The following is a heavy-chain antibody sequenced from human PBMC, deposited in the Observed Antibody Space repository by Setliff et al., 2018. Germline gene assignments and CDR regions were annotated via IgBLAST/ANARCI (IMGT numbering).Heavy chain of an antibody. CDR2: IVPIFGTP. J-gene: IGHJ4*02. D-gene: IGHD1-26*01. V-gene: IGHV1-69*05. Sequence: SVKVSCKTSGGTFSSYGISWVRQAPGQGLEWMGTIVPIFGTPNYAQKFQGRVTITTDESTSTAYMELSSLRSEDTAVYYCARDVSGSEGSWGQGTLVTVSS. CDR1: GGTFSSYG. CDR3: ARDVSGSEGS.